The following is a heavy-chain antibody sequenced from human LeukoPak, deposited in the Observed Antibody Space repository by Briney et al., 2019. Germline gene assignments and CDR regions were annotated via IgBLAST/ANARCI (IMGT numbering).Heavy chain of an antibody. J-gene: IGHJ6*03. CDR1: GYTFTSYG. V-gene: IGHV1-18*01. CDR2: ISAYNGNT. D-gene: IGHD2-15*01. Sequence: GASVKVSCKASGYTFTSYGISWVRQAPGQGLEWMGWISAYNGNTNYAQKLQGRVTMTTDTSTSTAYMELRSLRSDDTAVYYCARGTLGRGSRYYYYYYMDVWGKGTTVTVSS. CDR3: ARGTLGRGSRYYYYYYMDV.